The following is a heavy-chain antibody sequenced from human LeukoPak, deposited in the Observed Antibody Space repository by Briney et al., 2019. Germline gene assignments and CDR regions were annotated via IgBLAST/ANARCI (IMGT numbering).Heavy chain of an antibody. J-gene: IGHJ3*02. D-gene: IGHD1-7*01. CDR2: IWYDGSNK. V-gene: IGHV3-30*02. Sequence: GGSLRLSCAASGFTFSSYGMHWVRQAPGKGLEWVAVIWYDGSNKYYADSVKGRFTISRDNSKNTLYLQMNSLRAEDTAVYYCAKDGLELLGAFDIWGQGTMVTVSS. CDR1: GFTFSSYG. CDR3: AKDGLELLGAFDI.